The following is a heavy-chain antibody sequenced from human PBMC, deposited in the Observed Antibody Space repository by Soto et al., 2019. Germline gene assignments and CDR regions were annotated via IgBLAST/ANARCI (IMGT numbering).Heavy chain of an antibody. CDR2: IYYSGST. Sequence: PSETLSLTCTVSGGSISSYYWSWIRQPPGKGLEWIGYIYYSGSTNYNPSLKSRVTISVDTSKNQFSLKLSSVTAADTAVYYCARINVDTAMVTYYYYYGMDVWGQGTTVTGS. CDR1: GGSISSYY. J-gene: IGHJ6*02. V-gene: IGHV4-59*01. D-gene: IGHD5-18*01. CDR3: ARINVDTAMVTYYYYYGMDV.